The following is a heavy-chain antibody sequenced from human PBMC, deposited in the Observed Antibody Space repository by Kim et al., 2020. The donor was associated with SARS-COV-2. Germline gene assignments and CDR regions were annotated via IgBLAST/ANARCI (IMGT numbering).Heavy chain of an antibody. CDR2: IVVGSGDR. V-gene: IGHV1-58*01. J-gene: IGHJ4*02. CDR1: GFSFTTSA. CDR3: AADYSGDYFDF. Sequence: SVKVSCKASGFSFTTSAVQWVRQARGQRLEWMGWIVVGSGDRNYAQKFQERVTIFSDMSASTVYMELSSLRSDDTAVYFCAADYSGDYFDFWGQGTLVTVSS. D-gene: IGHD1-26*01.